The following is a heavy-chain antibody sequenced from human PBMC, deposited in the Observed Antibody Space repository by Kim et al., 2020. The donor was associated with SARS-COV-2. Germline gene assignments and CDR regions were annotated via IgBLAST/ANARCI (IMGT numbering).Heavy chain of an antibody. CDR1: GYTLTELS. Sequence: ASVKVSCKVSGYTLTELSMHWVRQAPGKGLEWMGGFDPEDGETIYAQKFQGRVTMTEDTSTDTAYMELSSLRSEDTAVYYCATDQGMVYAGWYYGMDVWGQGTTVTVSS. D-gene: IGHD2-8*01. CDR3: ATDQGMVYAGWYYGMDV. CDR2: FDPEDGET. V-gene: IGHV1-24*01. J-gene: IGHJ6*02.